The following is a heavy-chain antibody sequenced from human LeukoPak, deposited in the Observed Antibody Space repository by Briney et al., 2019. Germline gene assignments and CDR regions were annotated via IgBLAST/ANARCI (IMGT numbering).Heavy chain of an antibody. D-gene: IGHD6-6*01. CDR3: ARNDYSSSSYFY. J-gene: IGHJ4*02. CDR1: GFTFSTYT. V-gene: IGHV3-21*01. Sequence: GGSLRLSCAASGFTFSTYTMNWVRQAPGKGLEWVSSISSTSSSTHYADSAKGRFTISRDNAKNSLYLQMNSLRAEDTAVYYCARNDYSSSSYFYWGQGTLVTVSS. CDR2: ISSTSSST.